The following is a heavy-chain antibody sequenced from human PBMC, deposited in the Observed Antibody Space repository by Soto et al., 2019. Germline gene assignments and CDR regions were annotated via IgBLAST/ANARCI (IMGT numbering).Heavy chain of an antibody. J-gene: IGHJ6*02. CDR2: ISSSGSTI. CDR3: ARDNYDSSGYYYDYYYYGMDV. V-gene: IGHV3-48*03. CDR1: GFTFSSYE. Sequence: LRLSCAASGFTFSSYEMNWVRQAPGKGLEWVSYISSSGSTIYYADSVKGRFTISRDNAKNSLYLQMNSLRAEDTAVYYCARDNYDSSGYYYDYYYYGMDVWGQGTTVTVSS. D-gene: IGHD3-22*01.